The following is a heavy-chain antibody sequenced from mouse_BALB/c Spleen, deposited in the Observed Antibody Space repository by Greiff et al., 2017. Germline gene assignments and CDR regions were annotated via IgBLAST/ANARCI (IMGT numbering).Heavy chain of an antibody. V-gene: IGHV2-4-1*01. J-gene: IGHJ1*01. CDR3: ARNKGNYYGSSWYFDV. Sequence: QVQLQQSGPGLVQPSQSLSITCTVSGFSLTSYGVHWVRQSPGKGLEWLGVIWSGGSTDYNAAFISRLSISKDNSKSQVFFKMNSLQADDTAIYYCARNKGNYYGSSWYFDVWGAGTTVTVSS. D-gene: IGHD1-1*01. CDR1: GFSLTSYG. CDR2: IWSGGST.